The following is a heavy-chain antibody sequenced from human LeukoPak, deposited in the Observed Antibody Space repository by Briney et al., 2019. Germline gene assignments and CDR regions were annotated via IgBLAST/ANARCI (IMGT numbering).Heavy chain of an antibody. CDR1: GFPFRSYA. D-gene: IGHD3-22*01. V-gene: IGHV3-23*01. J-gene: IGHJ1*01. CDR2: ISGSGGST. Sequence: SGGSLRLSCAASGFPFRSYAMSWLRHATGKGLEWVSAISGSGGSTYYADSVKGGFTIPRDNSKNTLYLQMNSLRAEDTAVYYCAKAGTFSTDSRGEDFQHWGQGTLVTVSS. CDR3: AKAGTFSTDSRGEDFQH.